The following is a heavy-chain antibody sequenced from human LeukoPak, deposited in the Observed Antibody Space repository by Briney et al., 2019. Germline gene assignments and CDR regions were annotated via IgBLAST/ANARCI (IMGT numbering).Heavy chain of an antibody. J-gene: IGHJ4*02. D-gene: IGHD5-18*01. CDR3: ARDRGYSYVYYFDY. Sequence: GGSLRLSCAASGFTFSDYYMSWVRQAPGKGLEWLSYISSSSSTIYYADSVKGRFTISRDNAKNSLYLQMNSLRAEDTAVYYCARDRGYSYVYYFDYWGQGTLVTVSS. CDR1: GFTFSDYY. V-gene: IGHV3-11*04. CDR2: ISSSSSTI.